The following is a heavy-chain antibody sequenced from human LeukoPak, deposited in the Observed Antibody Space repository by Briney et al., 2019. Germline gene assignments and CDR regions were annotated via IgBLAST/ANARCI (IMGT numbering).Heavy chain of an antibody. D-gene: IGHD4-17*01. CDR2: INPNTAVT. V-gene: IGHV1-2*02. CDR1: GYTFTGYY. Sequence: ASVKVSCKASGYTFTGYYMHWVRQAPGQGLEWMGWINPNTAVTNYAQKLQGRVTLTRDTSIITAYMELTRLRSDDTAMYYCARDRTTVTTGYYGMDVWGQGTTLTVSS. J-gene: IGHJ6*02. CDR3: ARDRTTVTTGYYGMDV.